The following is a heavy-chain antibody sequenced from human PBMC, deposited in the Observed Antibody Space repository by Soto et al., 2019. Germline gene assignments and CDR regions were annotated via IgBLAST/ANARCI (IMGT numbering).Heavy chain of an antibody. CDR2: IIPIFGTA. D-gene: IGHD5-18*01. CDR3: ARGEGYSYGGPVGYFDY. CDR1: GGTLSSYA. V-gene: IGHV1-69*01. J-gene: IGHJ4*02. Sequence: QVQLVQSGAEVKKPGSSVKVSCKASGGTLSSYAISWVRQAPGQGLAWMGGIIPIFGTANYAQKFQGRVTITADESTSTAYMELSSLRSEDTAVYYCARGEGYSYGGPVGYFDYWGQGTLVTVSS.